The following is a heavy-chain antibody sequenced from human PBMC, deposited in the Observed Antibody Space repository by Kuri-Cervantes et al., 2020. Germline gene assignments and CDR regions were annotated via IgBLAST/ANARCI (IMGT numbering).Heavy chain of an antibody. CDR1: GFTFSSYG. V-gene: IGHV3-30*02. J-gene: IGHJ6*01. CDR3: TRLGYCSGGSCYGMDV. D-gene: IGHD2-15*01. Sequence: GESLKISCAASGFTFSSYGMHWVRQAPGKGLEWVAVIWYDGSNEYYADSVKGRFTISRDNSKNTLYLQMNSLRAEDTAVYYCTRLGYCSGGSCYGMDVWGQGNTVTGSS. CDR2: IWYDGSNE.